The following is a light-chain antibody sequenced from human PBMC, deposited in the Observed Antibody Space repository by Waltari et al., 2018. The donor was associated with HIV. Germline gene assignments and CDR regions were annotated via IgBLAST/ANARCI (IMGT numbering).Light chain of an antibody. CDR2: GAS. V-gene: IGKV3-20*01. Sequence: EIVLTQSPGTLSLSPGERATLSCRASQNVDKNYLAWYQQKPGQAPRLLIYGASNRATGIPDRFSGSGSGTDCTLTISRLEPEDFAVYHCQHYVSSPYSFGQGTKLEIK. CDR1: QNVDKNY. CDR3: QHYVSSPYS. J-gene: IGKJ2*03.